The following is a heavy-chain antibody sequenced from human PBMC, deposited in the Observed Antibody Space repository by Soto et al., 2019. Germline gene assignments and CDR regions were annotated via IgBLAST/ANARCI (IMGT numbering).Heavy chain of an antibody. CDR3: VSGVGLRYSYRYRLYFYY. Sequence: QVQLVQSGAEVKKPGASVKVSCKASGYTITAYYMHWVRQAPGQGLEWMGWINPNSGGTNYEQKFQGWVTMTRDASISTAYMNLSRLRSDDTAVFYCVSGVGLRYSYRYRLYFYYGGQGTLVTVAS. D-gene: IGHD5-18*01. CDR1: GYTITAYY. J-gene: IGHJ4*02. CDR2: INPNSGGT. V-gene: IGHV1-2*04.